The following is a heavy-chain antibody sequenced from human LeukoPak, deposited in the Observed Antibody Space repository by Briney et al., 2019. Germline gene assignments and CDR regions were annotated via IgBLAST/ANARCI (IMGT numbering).Heavy chain of an antibody. J-gene: IGHJ6*03. CDR1: GYTFTSYY. CDR2: INPSGGST. CDR3: ARDRSVREVIEKEDYYYYMDV. V-gene: IGHV1-46*01. D-gene: IGHD3-10*01. Sequence: ASVKVSCKASGYTFTSYYMHWVRQAPGQGLEWMGIINPSGGSTSYAQKFQGRVTMTRDMSTSTVYMELSSLRSEDTAVYYCARDRSVREVIEKEDYYYYMDVWGKGTTVTVSS.